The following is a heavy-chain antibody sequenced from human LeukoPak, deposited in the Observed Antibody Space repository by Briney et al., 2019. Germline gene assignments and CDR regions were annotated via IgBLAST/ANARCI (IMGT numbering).Heavy chain of an antibody. CDR3: ARDGDMVRGVLDAFDI. CDR2: IYTSGST. D-gene: IGHD3-10*01. Sequence: SETLSLTCTVSGGSISSYYWSRIRQPAGKGLEWIGRIYTSGSTSYNPSLKSRVTMSVDTSKNQFSLKLSSVTAADTAVYYCARDGDMVRGVLDAFDIWGQGTMVTVSS. V-gene: IGHV4-4*07. CDR1: GGSISSYY. J-gene: IGHJ3*02.